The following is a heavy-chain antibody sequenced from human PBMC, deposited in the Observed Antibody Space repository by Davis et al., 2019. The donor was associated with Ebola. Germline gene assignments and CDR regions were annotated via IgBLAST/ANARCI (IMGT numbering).Heavy chain of an antibody. CDR1: GYTFTNNW. V-gene: IGHV5-51*01. D-gene: IGHD2-2*01. J-gene: IGHJ3*01. CDR3: ARPKYSTSWPDAFDV. CDR2: IYPGHSDT. Sequence: GESLKISCTGSGYTFTNNWISWVRQMPGKRLDWLAIIYPGHSDTRSSPSFQGQVTISADKSISTAFLQWNSLKASDTATYYCARPKYSTSWPDAFDVWGQGSMVTVSS.